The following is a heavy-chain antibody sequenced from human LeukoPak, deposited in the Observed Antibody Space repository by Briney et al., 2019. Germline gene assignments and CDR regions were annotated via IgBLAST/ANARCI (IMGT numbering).Heavy chain of an antibody. Sequence: SETLSLTCTVSGGSITSYYWSWIRQPPGKGLEWIGYVSYSGSTNYNPSLKSRVTISVDTSKNQFSLKLSSVTAADTAVYYRASGGYCSSTTCYPNWFDPWGQGTLVTVSS. CDR1: GGSITSYY. J-gene: IGHJ5*02. V-gene: IGHV4-59*01. CDR3: ASGGYCSSTTCYPNWFDP. CDR2: VSYSGST. D-gene: IGHD2-2*01.